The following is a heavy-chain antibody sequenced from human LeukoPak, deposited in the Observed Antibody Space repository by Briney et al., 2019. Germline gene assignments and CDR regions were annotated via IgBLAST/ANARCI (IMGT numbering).Heavy chain of an antibody. CDR2: ISYDGSNK. D-gene: IGHD6-13*01. CDR1: GFTFSSYA. Sequence: GGSLRLSCAVSGFTFSSYAMHWVRHAPGKGLEWVAVISYDGSNKYYADFVKGRFTISRDNSKNTLYVQMNSLRAEDTAVYYCAKSFGPVIAAAGSGADWGQGTLVTVSS. V-gene: IGHV3-30*04. CDR3: AKSFGPVIAAAGSGAD. J-gene: IGHJ4*02.